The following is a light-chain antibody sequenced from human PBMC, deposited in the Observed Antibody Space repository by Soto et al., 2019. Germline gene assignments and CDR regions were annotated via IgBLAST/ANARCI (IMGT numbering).Light chain of an antibody. CDR1: SSDVGGYNH. Sequence: QSALTQPASVSGSPGQSITISCTGTSSDVGGYNHVSWYQHSPGKAPKLILFAVSDRPSCVSHRFSGSKSGNTTSLTIAGLEADDEAHYYCCSFTGLSTVVFGGGTKLTVL. CDR2: AVS. V-gene: IGLV2-14*01. CDR3: CSFTGLSTVV. J-gene: IGLJ2*01.